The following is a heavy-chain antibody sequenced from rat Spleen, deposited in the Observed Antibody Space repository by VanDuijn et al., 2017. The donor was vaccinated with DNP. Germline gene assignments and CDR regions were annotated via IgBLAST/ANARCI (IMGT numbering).Heavy chain of an antibody. J-gene: IGHJ2*01. CDR3: ATDQGTITAPFDS. V-gene: IGHV4-2*01. CDR2: INEDSSTI. Sequence: EVQLMESGGDLVQPGRSLKLSCAASGFTFSDYNMAWVRQAPGKGLEWIGEINEDSSTIKYSPSLKDKFTISRDNAQNTLYLQMNKLGSEDTATYYCATDQGTITAPFDSWGQGVMVTVSS. CDR1: GFTFSDYN. D-gene: IGHD1-2*01.